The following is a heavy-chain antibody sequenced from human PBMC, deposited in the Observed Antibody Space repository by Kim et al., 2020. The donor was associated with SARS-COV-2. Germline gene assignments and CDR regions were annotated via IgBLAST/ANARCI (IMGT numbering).Heavy chain of an antibody. J-gene: IGHJ6*02. Sequence: GGSLRLSCAASGFTFSDYYMSWIRQAPGKGLEWLSYISPSSTYTNYADSVKGRFTISRDNARNSLYLQMNSLRAEDTAVYYCARARNYGTGSYSHYYYYYGMDVWGQGTTVTVSS. CDR2: ISPSSTYT. D-gene: IGHD3-10*01. CDR1: GFTFSDYY. CDR3: ARARNYGTGSYSHYYYYYGMDV. V-gene: IGHV3-11*05.